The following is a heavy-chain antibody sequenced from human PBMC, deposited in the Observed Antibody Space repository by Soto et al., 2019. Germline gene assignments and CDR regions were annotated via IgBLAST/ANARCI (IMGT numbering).Heavy chain of an antibody. CDR3: ARGLGSGWRTLYNWFDP. D-gene: IGHD6-19*01. Sequence: QVQLVESGGGVVQPGRSLRLSCAASGFTFSSYGMHWVRQAPGKGLEWVAVIWYDGSNKYYADSVKGRFTISRDNSKNTLYLQMNSLRAEDTAVYYCARGLGSGWRTLYNWFDPWGQGTLVTVSS. CDR2: IWYDGSNK. CDR1: GFTFSSYG. V-gene: IGHV3-33*01. J-gene: IGHJ5*02.